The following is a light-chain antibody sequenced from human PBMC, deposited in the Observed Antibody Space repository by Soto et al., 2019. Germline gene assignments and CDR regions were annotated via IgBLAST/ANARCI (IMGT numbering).Light chain of an antibody. J-gene: IGKJ1*01. CDR3: QQYNSYSRT. CDR1: QSIGTW. V-gene: IGKV1-5*01. Sequence: DIQMTQSPSTLSASVGDSVTVTCRASQSIGTWLAWYQQKPGTAPKLLIDGASSLESGVPTRFSGSGSGTEFTLTISSLQPDDFATYYCQQYNSYSRTFGQGTKVDIK. CDR2: GAS.